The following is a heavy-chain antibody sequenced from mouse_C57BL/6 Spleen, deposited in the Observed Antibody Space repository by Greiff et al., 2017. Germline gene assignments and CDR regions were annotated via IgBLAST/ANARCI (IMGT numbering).Heavy chain of an antibody. CDR1: GFTFTDYY. J-gene: IGHJ1*03. V-gene: IGHV7-3*01. CDR2: IRNKANGYTT. D-gene: IGHD6-2*01. CDR3: ARYATGGSLYWYFDV. Sequence: EVMLVESGGGLVQPGGSLSLSCAASGFTFTDYYMSWVRQPPGKALEWLGFIRNKANGYTTEYSASVKGRFTISRDNSQSILYLQMNALRAEDSATYYCARYATGGSLYWYFDVWGTGTTVTVSS.